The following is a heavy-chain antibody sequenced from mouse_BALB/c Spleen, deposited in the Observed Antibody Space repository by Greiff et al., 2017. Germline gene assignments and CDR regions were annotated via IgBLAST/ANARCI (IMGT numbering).Heavy chain of an antibody. V-gene: IGHV5-6-5*01. CDR1: GFTFSSYA. Sequence: EVQGVESGGGLVKPGGSLKLSCAASGFTFSSYAMSWVRQTPEKRLEWVASISSGGSTYYPDSVKGRFTISRDNARNILYLQMSSLRSEDTAMYYCARTDRYEEAMDYWGQGTSVTVSS. CDR2: ISSGGST. CDR3: ARTDRYEEAMDY. J-gene: IGHJ4*01. D-gene: IGHD2-14*01.